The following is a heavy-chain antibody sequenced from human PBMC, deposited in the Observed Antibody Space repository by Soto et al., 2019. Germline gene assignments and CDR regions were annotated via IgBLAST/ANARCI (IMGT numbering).Heavy chain of an antibody. V-gene: IGHV1-58*02. CDR3: ARGPVVVTATPFDY. CDR1: GFTFTSSA. D-gene: IGHD2-21*02. Sequence: SVKVSCKASGFTFTSSAMQWVRQARGQRLEWIGWIVVGSGNTNYAQKFQERVTITRDMSTSTAYMELRSLRSEDTAVYYCARGPVVVTATPFDYWGQGTLVTVSS. CDR2: IVVGSGNT. J-gene: IGHJ4*02.